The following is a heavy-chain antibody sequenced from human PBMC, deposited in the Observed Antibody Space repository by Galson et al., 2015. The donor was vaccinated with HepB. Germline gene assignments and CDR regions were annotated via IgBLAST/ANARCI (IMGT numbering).Heavy chain of an antibody. CDR3: ARDGGYTSSYYYHYYGLDV. Sequence: NYSPSLKSRVTISVDTSKNQFSLKLSSVTAADTAVYYCARDGGYTSSYYYHYYGLDVWGQGTTVTVSS. D-gene: IGHD6-6*01. V-gene: IGHV4-59*01. J-gene: IGHJ6*02.